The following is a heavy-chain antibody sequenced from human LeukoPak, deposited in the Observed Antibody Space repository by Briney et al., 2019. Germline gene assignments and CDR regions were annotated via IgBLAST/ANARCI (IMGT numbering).Heavy chain of an antibody. Sequence: PSETLSLTCAVYGGSFSGYYWSWIRQPPGKGLEWIGEINHSGSTNYNPSLKSRVTISVDTSKNQFSLKLSSVTAADTAVYYCARSYYDILTGYYQLDYWGQGTLVTVSS. J-gene: IGHJ4*02. CDR2: INHSGST. CDR3: ARSYYDILTGYYQLDY. D-gene: IGHD3-9*01. V-gene: IGHV4-34*01. CDR1: GGSFSGYY.